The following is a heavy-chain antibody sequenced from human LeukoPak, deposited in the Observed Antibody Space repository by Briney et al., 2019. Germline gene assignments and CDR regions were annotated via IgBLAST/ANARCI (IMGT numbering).Heavy chain of an antibody. J-gene: IGHJ2*01. CDR3: ARAPGWPGPSWYFDL. CDR1: GFTFSSYS. D-gene: IGHD2-15*01. Sequence: GGPLRPSCAASGFTFSSYSMNWVRQAPGKGLERVSSISSSSSYIYYADSVKGRFTISRDNAKNSLYLQMNSLRAEDTAVYYCARAPGWPGPSWYFDLWGRGTLVTVSS. CDR2: ISSSSSYI. V-gene: IGHV3-21*01.